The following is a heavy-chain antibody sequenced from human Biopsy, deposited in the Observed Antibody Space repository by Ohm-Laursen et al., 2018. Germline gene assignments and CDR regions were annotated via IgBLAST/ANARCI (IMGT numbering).Heavy chain of an antibody. Sequence: SQTLSLTCIVSGDSIFGGGYYWTWIRQHPEKGLEWLGYMFFSGDTHYNPSLRSRVDISSDKSKNEFYLRLYSVTAADTAVYYCSRGDYFDSNGYFWFDSWGQGTLVTVSS. CDR3: SRGDYFDSNGYFWFDS. J-gene: IGHJ5*01. CDR2: MFFSGDT. CDR1: GDSIFGGGYY. V-gene: IGHV4-31*03. D-gene: IGHD3-22*01.